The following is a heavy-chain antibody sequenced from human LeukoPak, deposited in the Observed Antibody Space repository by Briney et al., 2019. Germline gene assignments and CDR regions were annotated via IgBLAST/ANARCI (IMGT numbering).Heavy chain of an antibody. CDR2: ISSSSSYI. D-gene: IGHD2-21*02. V-gene: IGHV3-21*01. J-gene: IGHJ4*02. CDR3: ARDVIGGDTLDS. CDR1: GFTFSSYS. Sequence: SGGSLRLSCAASGFTFSSYSMNWVRQAPGKGLEWVSSISSSSSYIYYADSVKGRFTISRDNAKNSLYLQMNSLEAEDTAVYYCARDVIGGDTLDSWGQGTLVTVSS.